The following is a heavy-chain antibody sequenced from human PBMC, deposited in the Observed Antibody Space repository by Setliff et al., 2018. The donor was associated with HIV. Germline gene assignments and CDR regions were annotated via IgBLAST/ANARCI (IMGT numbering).Heavy chain of an antibody. Sequence: PGGSLRLSCAASGFTFSNYAMSWVRQAPGEGLEWVSAILSTGERTFYADSVKGRFTISRDNSKNTVYLQMNSLRAEDTAEYYCARAFSGYYFDYWGQGTLVTVSS. CDR3: ARAFSGYYFDY. D-gene: IGHD3-3*01. V-gene: IGHV3-23*01. CDR1: GFTFSNYA. J-gene: IGHJ4*02. CDR2: ILSTGERT.